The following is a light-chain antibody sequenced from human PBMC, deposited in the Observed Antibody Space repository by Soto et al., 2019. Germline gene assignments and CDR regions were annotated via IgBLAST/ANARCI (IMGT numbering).Light chain of an antibody. CDR1: QSLSSW. CDR2: DAS. Sequence: AAVEDRVTRTCRASQSLSSWLAWYQQKPGKAPKLLIYDASSLESGVPSRFSGSGSGTEITLTISRLQPDDLATYSWQQPTHFPLTFPGGTKVDIK. J-gene: IGKJ4*01. V-gene: IGKV1-5*01. CDR3: QQPTHFPLT.